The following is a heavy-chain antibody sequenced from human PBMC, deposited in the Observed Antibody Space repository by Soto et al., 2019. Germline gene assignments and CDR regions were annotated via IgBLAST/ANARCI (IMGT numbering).Heavy chain of an antibody. CDR3: ARGSRYSYGYDVHYYYYMDV. Sequence: QVQLQESGPGLVKPSETLSLTCTVSGGSISSYYWSWIRQPPGKGLEWIGYIYYTGSTNYNPSLKSRVTISVDTSKNLCSLKLSSVTAADTAVYYCARGSRYSYGYDVHYYYYMDVWGKGTTVTVSS. CDR1: GGSISSYY. CDR2: IYYTGST. D-gene: IGHD5-18*01. V-gene: IGHV4-59*01. J-gene: IGHJ6*03.